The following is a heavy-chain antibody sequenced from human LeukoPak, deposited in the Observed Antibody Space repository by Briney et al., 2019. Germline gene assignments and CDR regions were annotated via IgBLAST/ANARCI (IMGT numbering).Heavy chain of an antibody. D-gene: IGHD3-3*01. CDR1: GFTFSDYY. CDR2: ISSSGSTI. V-gene: IGHV3-11*04. J-gene: IGHJ6*03. Sequence: GGSLRLSCAASGFTFSDYYMSWIRQAPGKGLEWVSYISSSGSTIYYADSVKGRFTISRDNAKNSLYLQMNSLRAEDTAVYYCVRGSLASGVVVYYYYYLDVWGKGTTVTVSS. CDR3: VRGSLASGVVVYYYYYLDV.